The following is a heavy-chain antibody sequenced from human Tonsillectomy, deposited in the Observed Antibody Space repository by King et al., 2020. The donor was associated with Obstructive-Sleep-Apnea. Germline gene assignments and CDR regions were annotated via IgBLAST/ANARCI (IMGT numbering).Heavy chain of an antibody. Sequence: QLQESGPGLVKPSETLSLTCTISGDSISTYYWTWIRQPPGKGLEWIGYIYYSGSTNYNPSLKIRVTMSVDTSKNQFSLMLNSMTAADTAVYYCARRVAVKPRYYFDFWGQGILVTVSA. V-gene: IGHV4-59*12. CDR1: GDSISTYY. J-gene: IGHJ4*02. CDR3: ARRVAVKPRYYFDF. CDR2: IYYSGST. D-gene: IGHD2-21*01.